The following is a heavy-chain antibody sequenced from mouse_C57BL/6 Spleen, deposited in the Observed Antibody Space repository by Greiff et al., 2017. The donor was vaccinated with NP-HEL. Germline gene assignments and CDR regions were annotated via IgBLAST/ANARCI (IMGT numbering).Heavy chain of an antibody. CDR1: GYAFSSSW. D-gene: IGHD1-1*01. CDR3: ARSPTTVVATRYYWYFDV. J-gene: IGHJ1*03. V-gene: IGHV1-82*01. CDR2: IYPGDGDT. Sequence: VQLQQSGPELVKPGDSVKISCKASGYAFSSSWMNWVKQRPGKGLEWIGRIYPGDGDTNYNGKLKGKATLTEDKSSSTAYMQLSSLTSEDSAVYFCARSPTTVVATRYYWYFDVWGTGTTVTVSS.